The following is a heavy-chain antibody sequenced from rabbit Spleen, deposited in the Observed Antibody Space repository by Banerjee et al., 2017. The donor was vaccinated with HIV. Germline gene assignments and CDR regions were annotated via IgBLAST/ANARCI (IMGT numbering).Heavy chain of an antibody. V-gene: IGHV1S40*01. CDR3: ARDLVAVIGWNFNL. D-gene: IGHD1-1*01. CDR2: IYTGSSGST. J-gene: IGHJ4*01. CDR1: GFSFSSSSW. Sequence: QSLEESGGDLVKPGASLTLPCKASGFSFSSSSWICWVRQAPGKGLELIAYIYTGSSGSTYYASWAKGRFTISKTSSTTVTLRMTSLTAADTATYFCARDLVAVIGWNFNLWGQGTLVTVS.